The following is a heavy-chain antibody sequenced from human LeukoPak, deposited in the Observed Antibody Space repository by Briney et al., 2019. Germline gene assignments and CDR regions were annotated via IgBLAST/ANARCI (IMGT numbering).Heavy chain of an antibody. CDR3: ARDEGSAYPFDY. Sequence: SETLSLTCTVSGGSISSSSYYWGWIRQPPGKGLEWIGSIYYSGSTYYNPSLKSRVTISVDTSKNQFSLNLNSVTAADTAVYFCARDEGSAYPFDYWGQGTLSPSPQ. D-gene: IGHD3-22*01. CDR2: IYYSGST. CDR1: GGSISSSSYY. J-gene: IGHJ4*02. V-gene: IGHV4-39*07.